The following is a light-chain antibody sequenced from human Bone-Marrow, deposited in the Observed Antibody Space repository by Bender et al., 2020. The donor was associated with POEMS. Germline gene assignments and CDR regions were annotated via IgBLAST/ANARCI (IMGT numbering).Light chain of an antibody. Sequence: SVLTQPPSASGTPGQWVTIPCSGGSFNIGAHAVNWYQHLPRTAPKLLIYSSHRRPSEVSDRLSGSRSGTSASLAIVGLQSEDEADYSCAVWKVSLNVSVFGRGTNLSVL. CDR2: SSH. CDR1: SFNIGAHA. V-gene: IGLV1-44*01. CDR3: AVWKVSLNVSV. J-gene: IGLJ3*02.